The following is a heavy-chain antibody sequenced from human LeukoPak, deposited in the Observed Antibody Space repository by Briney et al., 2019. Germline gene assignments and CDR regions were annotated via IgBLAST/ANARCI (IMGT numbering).Heavy chain of an antibody. D-gene: IGHD3-22*01. CDR3: AKNSYYYDSSGFDP. Sequence: GGSLRLSCAASGFTFGSYGMHWVRQAPGKGLEWVAVISYDGSNKYYADSVKGRFTISGDNSKNTLYLQMNSLRAEDTAVYYCAKNSYYYDSSGFDPWGQGTLVTVSS. J-gene: IGHJ5*02. CDR2: ISYDGSNK. CDR1: GFTFGSYG. V-gene: IGHV3-30*18.